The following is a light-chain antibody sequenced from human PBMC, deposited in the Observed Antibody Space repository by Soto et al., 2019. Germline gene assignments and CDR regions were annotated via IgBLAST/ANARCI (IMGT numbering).Light chain of an antibody. V-gene: IGKV3-15*01. CDR2: DAS. CDR1: QSVGSN. CDR3: QYQKT. Sequence: EVVMTQSPATLSVSPGETATLSCRASQSVGSNLAWYQQNPGQAPRLLIYDASTRAIGIPARFSGSGSGTEFTLTISSLQSEDSAVYYCQYQKTFGPGTKVDIK. J-gene: IGKJ1*01.